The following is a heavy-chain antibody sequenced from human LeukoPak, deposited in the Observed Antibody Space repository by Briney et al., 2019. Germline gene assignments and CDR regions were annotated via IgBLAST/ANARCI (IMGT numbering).Heavy chain of an antibody. CDR2: IQYDGSNK. D-gene: IGHD2-2*01. J-gene: IGHJ4*02. CDR3: AKAVVVVPAATPFDY. CDR1: GSTFSSFG. V-gene: IGHV3-30*02. Sequence: GGSLRLSCVASGSTFSSFGMHWVRQAPGKGLEWVAFIQYDGSNKYYADSVKGRFTISRDNSEITLYLQMNGLRAEDTALFYCAKAVVVVPAATPFDYWGLGTLVTVSS.